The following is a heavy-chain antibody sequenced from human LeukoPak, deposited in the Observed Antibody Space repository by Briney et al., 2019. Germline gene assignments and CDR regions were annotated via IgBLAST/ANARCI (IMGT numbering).Heavy chain of an antibody. CDR1: GFTFSSYS. J-gene: IGHJ4*02. Sequence: GGSLRLSCAASGFTFSSYSMNWVRQAPGKGLEWVSSISSSSSHIYHADSVKGRFTISRDNAKKSLYLQMNSLRAEDTAVYYCAKALTPYYFDYWGQGTLVTVSS. V-gene: IGHV3-21*04. CDR3: AKALTPYYFDY. CDR2: ISSSSSHI.